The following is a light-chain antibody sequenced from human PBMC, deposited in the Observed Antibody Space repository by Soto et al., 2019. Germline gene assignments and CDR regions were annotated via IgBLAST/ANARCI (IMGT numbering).Light chain of an antibody. CDR1: QSVRNN. V-gene: IGKV3-15*01. Sequence: EIVMTQSPATLSVSPGDRATLSCRAIQSVRNNLAWYQQKPGQAPRLLIYGASTRATGIAARFSGSGSGTEFTLTINSLQSDDFAVYFCQHYHNWPPWTFGQGTKV. J-gene: IGKJ1*01. CDR3: QHYHNWPPWT. CDR2: GAS.